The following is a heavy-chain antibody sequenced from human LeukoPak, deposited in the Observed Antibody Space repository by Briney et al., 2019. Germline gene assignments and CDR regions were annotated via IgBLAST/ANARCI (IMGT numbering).Heavy chain of an antibody. D-gene: IGHD5-18*01. CDR1: GYTFTGYY. J-gene: IGHJ4*02. CDR3: AKANTAMACFDY. V-gene: IGHV1-8*01. CDR2: MNPNSGNT. Sequence: ASVKVSCKASGYTFTGYYFHWVRQAPGQGLEWMGWMNPNSGNTGYAQKFQGRVTMTRNTSISTAYMELSSLRSEDTAVYYCAKANTAMACFDYWGQGTLVTVSS.